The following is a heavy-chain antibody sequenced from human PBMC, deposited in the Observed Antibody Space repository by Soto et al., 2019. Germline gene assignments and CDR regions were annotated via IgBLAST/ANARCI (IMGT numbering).Heavy chain of an antibody. V-gene: IGHV3-33*01. CDR3: ARPVAGTSYFDY. D-gene: IGHD6-19*01. Sequence: QVQLVESGGGVVQPGRSLRLSCAASGFTFSSYGMHWVRQAPGKGLEWVAVIWYDGSNKYYADSVKGRFTISRDNSKNTLYLQMNSLRAEDTAVYYCARPVAGTSYFDYWGQGTLVTVSS. CDR2: IWYDGSNK. CDR1: GFTFSSYG. J-gene: IGHJ4*02.